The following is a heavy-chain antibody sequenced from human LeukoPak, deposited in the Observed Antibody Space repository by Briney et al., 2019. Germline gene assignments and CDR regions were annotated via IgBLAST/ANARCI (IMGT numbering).Heavy chain of an antibody. CDR2: FDTTGDT. CDR3: ARGDYYDSSGYYFKQPDY. CDR1: AFIFSSHD. Sequence: GGSLRLSCVASAFIFSSHDMHWVRQVTRKGLKWVPSFDTTGDTSYPGSVKGRFTISRENAKNSLFLQMGSLRAEDMAVYYCARGDYYDSSGYYFKQPDYWGQGTLVTVSS. D-gene: IGHD3-22*01. J-gene: IGHJ4*02. V-gene: IGHV3-13*01.